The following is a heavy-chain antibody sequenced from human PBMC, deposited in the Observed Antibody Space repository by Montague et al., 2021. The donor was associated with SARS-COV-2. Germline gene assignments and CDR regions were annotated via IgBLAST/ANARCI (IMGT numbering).Heavy chain of an antibody. V-gene: IGHV3-7*01. Sequence: SLRLSCAASGFTFSDYWMRWVRQAPGKGLEWVANIKQDGSEKYYVGSVKGRFTVSRDNAKKSLYLQMNSLRAEDTAVYYCARDYFTSSWYGCPYYYYYGMDVWGQGTTVTVSS. CDR1: GFTFSDYW. CDR3: ARDYFTSSWYGCPYYYYYGMDV. D-gene: IGHD6-13*01. CDR2: IKQDGSEK. J-gene: IGHJ6*02.